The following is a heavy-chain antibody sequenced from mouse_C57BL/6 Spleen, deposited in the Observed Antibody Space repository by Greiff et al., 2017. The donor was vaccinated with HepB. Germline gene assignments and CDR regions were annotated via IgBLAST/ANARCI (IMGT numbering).Heavy chain of an antibody. V-gene: IGHV14-2*01. J-gene: IGHJ2*01. Sequence: VQLQQSGAELVKPGASVKLSCTASGFNITDYYMHWVKQRTEQGLEWIGRIDPEDGDTKYAPKFQGKATMTADTSSNTAYLQLSSLTSEDTAVYYCAREGTIYYGNYFDYWGQGTTVTVSS. CDR1: GFNITDYY. CDR3: AREGTIYYGNYFDY. CDR2: IDPEDGDT. D-gene: IGHD2-1*01.